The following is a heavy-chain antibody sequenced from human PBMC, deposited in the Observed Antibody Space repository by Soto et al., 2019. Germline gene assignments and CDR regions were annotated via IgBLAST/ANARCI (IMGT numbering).Heavy chain of an antibody. V-gene: IGHV1-18*01. J-gene: IGHJ6*03. CDR2: ISAYNGNT. Sequence: ASVKVSCKASGYTFTSYGISWVRQAPGQGHERMGWISAYNGNTNYAQKLQGRVTMTTDTSTSTAYMELRSLRSDDTFVYYCARVEVPYYVFWSGHNLYYYYLDVWGKGTTVTVSS. CDR1: GYTFTSYG. D-gene: IGHD3-3*01. CDR3: ARVEVPYYVFWSGHNLYYYYLDV.